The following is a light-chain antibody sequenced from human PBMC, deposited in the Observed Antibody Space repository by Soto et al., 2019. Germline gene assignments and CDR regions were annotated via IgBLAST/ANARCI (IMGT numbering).Light chain of an antibody. CDR2: GAS. V-gene: IGKV1-9*01. CDR1: QDISSF. CDR3: QQINSHPN. Sequence: DIPLTQSPSFLSASVGDRVTITCRASQDISSFLAWYQQKPGRAPNLLISGASTLQSGVPSRFSGSGSGTEFTLTISSLQPEDFATYYCQQINSHPNFGQGTRLE. J-gene: IGKJ5*01.